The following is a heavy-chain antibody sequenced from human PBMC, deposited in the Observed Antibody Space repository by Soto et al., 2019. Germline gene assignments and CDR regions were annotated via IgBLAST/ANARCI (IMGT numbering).Heavy chain of an antibody. D-gene: IGHD2-2*01. CDR1: GFTFRSYT. V-gene: IGHV3-23*01. Sequence: PGGSLRLSCAASGFTFRSYTMNWVRQAPGKGLEWVSGISASGGSTNYADSLKGRLTITRDKSTSTLYMELSSLRSEDTAVYYCARQSFGEVVPAAIRYDYYYYYGMDVWGQGTTVTVSS. J-gene: IGHJ6*02. CDR2: ISASGGST. CDR3: ARQSFGEVVPAAIRYDYYYYYGMDV.